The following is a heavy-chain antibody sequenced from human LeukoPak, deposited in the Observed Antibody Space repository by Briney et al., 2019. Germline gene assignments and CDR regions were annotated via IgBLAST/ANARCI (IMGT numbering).Heavy chain of an antibody. V-gene: IGHV1-8*01. D-gene: IGHD2-15*01. CDR3: ARDQSSGIYCSGGSCSFDY. J-gene: IGHJ4*02. CDR2: MNPNSGNT. CDR1: GYTFTSYD. Sequence: EASVKVSCKASGYTFTSYDIDWVRQATGQGLEWMGWMNPNSGNTGYAQKFQGRVTMTRNTSISTAYMELSSLRAEDTAVYYCARDQSSGIYCSGGSCSFDYWGQGTLVTVSS.